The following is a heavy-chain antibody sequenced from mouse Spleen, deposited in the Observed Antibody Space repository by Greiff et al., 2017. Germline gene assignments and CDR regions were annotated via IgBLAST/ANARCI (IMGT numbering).Heavy chain of an antibody. CDR1: GYAFSSYW. CDR2: IYPGDGDT. J-gene: IGHJ4*01. Sequence: QVQLQQSGAELVKPGASVKISCKASGYAFSSYWMNWVKQRPGKGLEWIGQIYPGDGDTNYNGKFKGKATLTADKSSSTAYMQLSSLTSEDSAVYFCAREETYYGYDGGAMDYWGQGTSVTVSS. CDR3: AREETYYGYDGGAMDY. V-gene: IGHV1-80*01. D-gene: IGHD2-9*01.